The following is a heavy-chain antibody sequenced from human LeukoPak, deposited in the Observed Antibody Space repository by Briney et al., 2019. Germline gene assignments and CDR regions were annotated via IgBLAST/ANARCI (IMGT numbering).Heavy chain of an antibody. Sequence: ASVKVSCKASGYTFTSYDINWVRQAPGQGLEWMGWMNPNSGNTGYAQKFQGRVTMTRNTSISTAYMELSSLRSEDTAVYYCARVGHIEVRGVIGGLRPYYYYYGMDVWGQGTTVTVSS. J-gene: IGHJ6*02. CDR3: ARVGHIEVRGVIGGLRPYYYYYGMDV. D-gene: IGHD3-10*01. CDR2: MNPNSGNT. CDR1: GYTFTSYD. V-gene: IGHV1-8*01.